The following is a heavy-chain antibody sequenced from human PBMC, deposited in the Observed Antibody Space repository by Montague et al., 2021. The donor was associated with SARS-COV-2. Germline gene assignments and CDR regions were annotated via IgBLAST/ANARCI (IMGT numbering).Heavy chain of an antibody. CDR3: ARGRSGFFNPLDY. V-gene: IGHV4-39*02. Sequence: SETLSLTCAVPDDSITSSTYYWAWIRQPPGKGLEWIGSFYYTGSTYYNPSLKSRVTMSVDTSKNHFSLNLNSVTAADTAVYYCARGRSGFFNPLDYWGQGTLVTVSS. J-gene: IGHJ4*02. CDR1: DDSITSSTYY. CDR2: FYYTGST. D-gene: IGHD3-3*01.